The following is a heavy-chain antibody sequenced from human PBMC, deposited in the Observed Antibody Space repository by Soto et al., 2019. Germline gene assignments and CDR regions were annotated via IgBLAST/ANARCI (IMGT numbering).Heavy chain of an antibody. V-gene: IGHV3-21*01. J-gene: IGHJ6*02. Sequence: PGGSLRLSCAASGFTFSSYCMNWVRQAPGKGLEWVSSITSSSSYIYYADSVKGRFTISRDNAKNSLYLEMNSLRDEDTAVYFCARSGGYYYYYYGMDVWGQGITVTVSS. CDR1: GFTFSSYC. CDR2: ITSSSSYI. CDR3: ARSGGYYYYYYGMDV.